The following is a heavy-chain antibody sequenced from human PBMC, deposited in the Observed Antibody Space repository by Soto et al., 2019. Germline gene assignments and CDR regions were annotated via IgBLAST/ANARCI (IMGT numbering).Heavy chain of an antibody. V-gene: IGHV5-51*01. J-gene: IGHJ3*02. D-gene: IGHD6-13*01. CDR2: IYPGDSDT. CDR3: ERRKKQQLVQNAFDI. CDR1: GYSFTSYW. Sequence: PGESLKISCKGSGYSFTSYWIGWVRQMPGKGLEWMGIIYPGDSDTRYSPSFQGQVTISADKSISTAYLQWSSLKASDTAMYYCERRKKQQLVQNAFDIWGQGIMGSVSS.